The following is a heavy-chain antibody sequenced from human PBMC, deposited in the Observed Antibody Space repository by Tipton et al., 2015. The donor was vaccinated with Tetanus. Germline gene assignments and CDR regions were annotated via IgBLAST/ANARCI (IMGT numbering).Heavy chain of an antibody. J-gene: IGHJ4*02. V-gene: IGHV3-11*01. CDR2: ISASGHPI. CDR1: GGFSSGDYY. CDR3: ARDNYDSKDFSDY. Sequence: LSLTCTVSGGFSSGDYYWSWIRQHPGKGLEWVAYISASGHPIFYTDSVKGRFTISTDNTKNHLYLQMNSLRVEDTGLYFCARDNYDSKDFSDYWGQGTLITVSS. D-gene: IGHD3-3*01.